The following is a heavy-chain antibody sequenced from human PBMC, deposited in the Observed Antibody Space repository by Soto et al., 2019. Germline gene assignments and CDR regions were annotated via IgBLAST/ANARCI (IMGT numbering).Heavy chain of an antibody. CDR1: GFTFDDYA. J-gene: IGHJ4*01. Sequence: PGGSLRLSCAASGFTFDDYAMHWVRQVPGKGLEWVSGINWNSGSIDYADSVKGRFAISRDNAGNSLYLQMDGLKGDDTAVYYCAGGVMYGGSFQDWGHGTLVTVSS. CDR2: INWNSGSI. V-gene: IGHV3-9*01. CDR3: AGGVMYGGSFQD. D-gene: IGHD1-26*01.